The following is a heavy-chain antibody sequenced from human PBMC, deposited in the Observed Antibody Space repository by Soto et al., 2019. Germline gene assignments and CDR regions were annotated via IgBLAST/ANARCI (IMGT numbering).Heavy chain of an antibody. CDR2: IYYSGST. CDR1: GGSISSYY. Sequence: SETLSLTCTVSGGSISSYYWSWIRQPPGKGLEWIGYIYYSGSTNYNPSLKSRVTISVDTSKNQFSLKLSSVAAADTAVYYCARDDCSSTSCYYYYYGMDVWGQGTTVTVSS. CDR3: ARDDCSSTSCYYYYYGMDV. J-gene: IGHJ6*02. V-gene: IGHV4-59*12. D-gene: IGHD2-2*01.